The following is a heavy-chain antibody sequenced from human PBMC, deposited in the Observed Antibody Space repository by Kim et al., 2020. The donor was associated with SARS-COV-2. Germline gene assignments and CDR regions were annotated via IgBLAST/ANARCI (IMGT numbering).Heavy chain of an antibody. CDR1: GDSVSSNSAT. J-gene: IGHJ4*02. D-gene: IGHD6-13*01. CDR3: ARLVGTSWLDY. CDR2: TYYRSNWYN. Sequence: SQTLSLTCAISGDSVSSNSATWNWIRQSPLRGLEWLGRTYYRSNWYNDYAVSVKSRITINPDTSKNQFSLQLNSVTPEDTAVYYCARLVGTSWLDYWGQGTLVTVSS. V-gene: IGHV6-1*01.